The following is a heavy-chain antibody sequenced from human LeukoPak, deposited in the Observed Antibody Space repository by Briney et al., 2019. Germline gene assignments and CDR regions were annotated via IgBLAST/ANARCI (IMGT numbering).Heavy chain of an antibody. Sequence: GGSLRLSCAASGFTFSSYALNWVRQAPGKGLAWVSVIYGSGTTTYYADSVRGRFTISRDSSKSTMYLQMNSLRVEDTAVYYCAKRLTASSTWTSLDPWGQGTLVTVYS. J-gene: IGHJ5*02. CDR3: AKRLTASSTWTSLDP. D-gene: IGHD1-1*01. V-gene: IGHV3-23*01. CDR2: IYGSGTTT. CDR1: GFTFSSYA.